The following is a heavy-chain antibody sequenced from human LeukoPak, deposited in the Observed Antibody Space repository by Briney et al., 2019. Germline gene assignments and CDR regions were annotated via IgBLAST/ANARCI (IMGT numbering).Heavy chain of an antibody. CDR1: GGSITSTSYH. CDR3: ASWEVLPPKSDY. V-gene: IGHV4-39*01. J-gene: IGHJ4*02. Sequence: SETLSLTCSVSGGSITSTSYHWGWIRQPPGKGLEWIGSISYSGSTHYTPPLKSRLTMSADTSKNQLSLKLTSVTAADTAVYSCASWEVLPPKSDYWGQGTLVTVSS. D-gene: IGHD2-15*01. CDR2: ISYSGST.